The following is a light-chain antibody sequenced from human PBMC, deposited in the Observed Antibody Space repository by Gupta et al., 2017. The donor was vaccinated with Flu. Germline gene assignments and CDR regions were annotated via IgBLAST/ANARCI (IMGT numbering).Light chain of an antibody. Sequence: DLVMTQSPLSLPVTPGEPASISCTSSQSLLHSNGYNYLDWYLQKPGQSPQLLIYLASRRDSGVPDRFSGSGSGTDFTLTISRGEAEDVGIYYCRQALHIPCTFGQGTRLDIK. CDR2: LAS. CDR3: RQALHIPCT. J-gene: IGKJ2*02. V-gene: IGKV2-28*01. CDR1: QSLLHSNGYNY.